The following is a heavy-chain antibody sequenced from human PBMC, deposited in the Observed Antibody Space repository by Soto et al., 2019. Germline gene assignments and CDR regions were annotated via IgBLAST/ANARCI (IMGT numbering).Heavy chain of an antibody. CDR3: ARDLYVSGSWVSYYYGMYV. Sequence: PGGSLRLSCAASGFTFSSYAMHWVRQAPGKGLEWVAVISYDGSNKYYADSVKGRFTISRDNSKNTLYLQMNSLRAEDTAVYYCARDLYVSGSWVSYYYGMYVWGQGTTVTVSS. J-gene: IGHJ6*02. V-gene: IGHV3-30-3*01. D-gene: IGHD2-2*02. CDR1: GFTFSSYA. CDR2: ISYDGSNK.